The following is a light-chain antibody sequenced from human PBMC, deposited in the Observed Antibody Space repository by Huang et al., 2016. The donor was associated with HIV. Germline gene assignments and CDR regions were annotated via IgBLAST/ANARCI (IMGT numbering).Light chain of an antibody. CDR2: DAS. J-gene: IGKJ5*01. Sequence: DIHMTQSPSSLSASVGDRVTITCRAGQRISSHLNWYQQKPGKAPSLLIYDASSLQSGVPSRFSGRGSGTDFTLTISSLQPEDFVTYYCQQSYSAPATFGQGTRLEIK. V-gene: IGKV1-39*01. CDR1: QRISSH. CDR3: QQSYSAPAT.